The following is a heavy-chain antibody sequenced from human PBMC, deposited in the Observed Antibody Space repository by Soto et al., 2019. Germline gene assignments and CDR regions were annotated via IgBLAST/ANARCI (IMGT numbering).Heavy chain of an antibody. CDR2: IIPIFGTA. V-gene: IGHV1-69*01. D-gene: IGHD4-17*01. CDR1: GGTFSSYA. Sequence: QVQLVQSRAEVKKPGSSVKVSCKASGGTFSSYAISWVRQAPGQGLEWMGGIIPIFGTANYAQKFQGRVTITADESTSTAYMELSSLRSEDTAVYYCAGGDYGGKYYYYGMDVWGQGTTVTVSS. J-gene: IGHJ6*02. CDR3: AGGDYGGKYYYYGMDV.